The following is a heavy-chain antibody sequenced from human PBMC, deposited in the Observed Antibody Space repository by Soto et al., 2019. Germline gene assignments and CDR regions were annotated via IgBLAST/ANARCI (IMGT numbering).Heavy chain of an antibody. Sequence: QVQLQESGPGLVKPSETLSLTCTASGGSISSYYWSWIRQPPGKGLEWIGYIYYSGSTNYKPTLNSRGTISVDTSKNRYSLKLSSVTAADTAVYYCARGGCSSTSCYAYYYYYYIDVWGKGTTVTVSS. CDR1: GGSISSYY. CDR3: ARGGCSSTSCYAYYYYYYIDV. J-gene: IGHJ6*03. CDR2: IYYSGST. V-gene: IGHV4-59*01. D-gene: IGHD2-2*01.